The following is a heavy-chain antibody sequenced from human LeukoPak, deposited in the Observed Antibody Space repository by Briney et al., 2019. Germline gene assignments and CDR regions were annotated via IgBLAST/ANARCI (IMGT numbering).Heavy chain of an antibody. D-gene: IGHD4-17*01. J-gene: IGHJ4*02. CDR1: GYTFTGYY. Sequence: ASVKVSCKASGYTFTGYYMHWMRQAPGQGLEWMGWINPNSGGTNYAQKFQGRVTMTRDTSISTAYMELSRLRSDDTAVYYCARVDYGGVPTLGYWGQGTLVTVSS. CDR3: ARVDYGGVPTLGY. V-gene: IGHV1-2*02. CDR2: INPNSGGT.